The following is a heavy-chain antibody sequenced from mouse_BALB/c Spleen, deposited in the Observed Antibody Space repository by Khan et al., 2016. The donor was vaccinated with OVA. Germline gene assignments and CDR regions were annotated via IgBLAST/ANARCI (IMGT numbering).Heavy chain of an antibody. CDR3: ARYYGNYGWYFDV. CDR1: GFSLTSYG. D-gene: IGHD2-1*01. V-gene: IGHV2-9*02. J-gene: IGHJ1*01. Sequence: VQLQESGPGLVAPSQTLSITCTVSGFSLTSYGVHWVRQPPGKGLEWLGVIWTGGGTNYNSALMSRLSISKDNTESQVVLKMSSMQTDDTAMYYSARYYGNYGWYFDVWGAGTTVTVSA. CDR2: IWTGGGT.